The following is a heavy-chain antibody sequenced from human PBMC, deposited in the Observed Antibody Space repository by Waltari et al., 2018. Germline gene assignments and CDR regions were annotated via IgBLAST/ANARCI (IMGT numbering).Heavy chain of an antibody. V-gene: IGHV3-30*04. CDR1: GFTFSGYN. CDR2: ISNDESSI. CDR3: ARGDYGMDV. J-gene: IGHJ6*02. Sequence: QMQLVESGGGVVQPGGSLRLSCAASGFTFSGYNMYWVRQAPGKGLEWVTLISNDESSIHYADSVKARFFISRDNSKNALYLQLNSLRTDDTAVYYCARGDYGMDVWGQGTTVTVSS.